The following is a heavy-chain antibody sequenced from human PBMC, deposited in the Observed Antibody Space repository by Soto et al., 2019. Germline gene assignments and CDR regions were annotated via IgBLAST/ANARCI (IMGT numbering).Heavy chain of an antibody. CDR3: ARHVGYSYGSYYYYYDMDV. Sequence: NPSETLSLTCTVSGGSISSSSYYWGWIRQPPGKGLEWIGSIYYSGSTYYNPSLKSRVTISVDTSKNQFSLKLSSVTAADTAVYYCARHVGYSYGSYYYYYDMDVWGQGTTVTVSS. J-gene: IGHJ6*02. D-gene: IGHD5-18*01. CDR2: IYYSGST. V-gene: IGHV4-39*01. CDR1: GGSISSSSYY.